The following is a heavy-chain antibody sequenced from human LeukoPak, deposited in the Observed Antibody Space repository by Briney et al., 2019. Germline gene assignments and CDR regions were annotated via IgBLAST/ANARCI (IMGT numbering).Heavy chain of an antibody. CDR1: GFTFNTYW. CDR2: VNREGTTT. Sequence: PGGSLRLSCAASGFTFNTYWMHWVRQAPGKGLVWVARVNREGTTTTYADSVKGRFTISRDNAKNTLYLQMNNLRAEDTAVYYCARDLDWILFDYWGQGTLVTLSS. D-gene: IGHD3-9*01. V-gene: IGHV3-74*03. J-gene: IGHJ4*02. CDR3: ARDLDWILFDY.